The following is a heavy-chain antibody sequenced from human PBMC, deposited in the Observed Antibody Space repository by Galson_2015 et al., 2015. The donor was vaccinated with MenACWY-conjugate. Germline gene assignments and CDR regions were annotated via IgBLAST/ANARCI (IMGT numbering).Heavy chain of an antibody. CDR3: ARGGDDPALYFDY. D-gene: IGHD5-24*01. J-gene: IGHJ4*02. V-gene: IGHV4-39*07. CDR1: GGSISNNSFY. Sequence: SETLSLTCTASGGSISNNSFYWGWIRQPPGKGLEWIASIYYSGVTYYNPSLKSRVTISMDTSKNQFSLKLRSVTAADTAVYYCARGGDDPALYFDYWGQGTLVTVSS. CDR2: IYYSGVT.